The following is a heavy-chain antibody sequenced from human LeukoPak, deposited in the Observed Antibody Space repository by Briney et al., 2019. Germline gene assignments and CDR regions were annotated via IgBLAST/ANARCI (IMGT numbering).Heavy chain of an antibody. Sequence: PGGSLRLSCAASGFTFSSYGMQWVRQAPGQGLEWVAVISYDGSNEYYADSVKGRFTISRDNSKNTLYLQMNSLRAEDTAVYYCAKDHLLLGYCSGGSCYSGAIDYWGQGTLVTVSS. CDR2: ISYDGSNE. D-gene: IGHD2-15*01. V-gene: IGHV3-30*18. J-gene: IGHJ4*02. CDR3: AKDHLLLGYCSGGSCYSGAIDY. CDR1: GFTFSSYG.